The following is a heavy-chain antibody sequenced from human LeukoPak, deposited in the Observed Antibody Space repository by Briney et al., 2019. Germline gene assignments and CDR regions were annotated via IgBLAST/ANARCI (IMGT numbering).Heavy chain of an antibody. J-gene: IGHJ6*02. CDR3: ARRSMVRTVGYYYSMDV. V-gene: IGHV4-59*08. CDR2: IYYSGST. Sequence: SETLSLTCNVSGDSISSDYWSWIRQPPGKGLEWVGYIYYSGSTNYNPSLKSRVTISVDTSKKQFSLKLYSVTAADTAVYYCARRSMVRTVGYYYSMDVWGQGTTVTVSS. CDR1: GDSISSDY. D-gene: IGHD4/OR15-4a*01.